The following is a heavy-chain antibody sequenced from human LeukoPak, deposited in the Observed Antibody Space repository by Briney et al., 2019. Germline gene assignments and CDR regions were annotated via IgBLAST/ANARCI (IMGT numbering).Heavy chain of an antibody. V-gene: IGHV1-2*02. Sequence: ASVNVSCKASVYTFTGYYMHWVRQAPGQGLEWMGWINPNSGVTNYAQKFQGRVTMTRDTSISTAYMELSRLRSDDTAVYYCARVKFVVVPAAIGSGYYGMDVWGQGTTVTVSS. CDR3: ARVKFVVVPAAIGSGYYGMDV. J-gene: IGHJ6*02. D-gene: IGHD2-2*02. CDR1: VYTFTGYY. CDR2: INPNSGVT.